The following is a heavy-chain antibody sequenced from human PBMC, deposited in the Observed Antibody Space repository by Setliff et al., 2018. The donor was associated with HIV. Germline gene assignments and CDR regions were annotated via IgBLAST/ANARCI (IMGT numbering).Heavy chain of an antibody. J-gene: IGHJ4*01. CDR1: GITFINAA. CDR2: IYSGSSSA. V-gene: IGHV3-23*03. D-gene: IGHD2-21*01. CDR3: AKEPSSCSAPRPSLCGYFDS. Sequence: GESLKISCVTSGITFINAAMAWVRQAPGKGPEWISFIYSGSSSAVFADSVKGRFTISRDNSRNTLFLQMNSLRAGDTAVYYCAKEPSSCSAPRPSLCGYFDSWGQGTQVTVSS.